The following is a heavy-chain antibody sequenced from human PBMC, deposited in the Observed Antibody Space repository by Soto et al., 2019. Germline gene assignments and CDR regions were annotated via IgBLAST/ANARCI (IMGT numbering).Heavy chain of an antibody. CDR1: GFTFSTYA. D-gene: IGHD5-18*01. Sequence: PGGSLRLSCAASGFTFSTYAMSWVRQAPGKGLEWVSLLSGSGGSTYYADSVKGRFTISRDNSKNTLYLQMNSLRAEDTAVCFCAKANPLQLWTPYYFDYWGQGTLVTVSS. CDR3: AKANPLQLWTPYYFDY. CDR2: LSGSGGST. V-gene: IGHV3-23*01. J-gene: IGHJ4*02.